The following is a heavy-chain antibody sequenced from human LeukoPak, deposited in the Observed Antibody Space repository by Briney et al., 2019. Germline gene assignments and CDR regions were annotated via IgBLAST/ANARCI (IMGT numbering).Heavy chain of an antibody. J-gene: IGHJ4*02. CDR3: ARVKTEAYYYDSSGYPDY. CDR1: GGSFSGYY. CDR2: INHSGST. Sequence: SETLSLTCAVYGGSFSGYYWSWIRQPPGKGLEWIGEINHSGSTNYNPSLKSRVTISVDTSKNQFSLKLSSVTAADTAVYYCARVKTEAYYYDSSGYPDYWGQGTLVTVSS. D-gene: IGHD3-22*01. V-gene: IGHV4-34*01.